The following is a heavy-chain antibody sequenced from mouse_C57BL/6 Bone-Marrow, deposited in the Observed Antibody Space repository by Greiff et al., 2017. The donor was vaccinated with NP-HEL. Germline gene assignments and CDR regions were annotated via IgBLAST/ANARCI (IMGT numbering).Heavy chain of an antibody. CDR1: GFTFSDYG. CDR3: GRKRITTVVANWDFDV. V-gene: IGHV5-15*01. J-gene: IGHJ1*03. Sequence: EVKLVEPGGGLVQPGGSLKLSCAASGFTFSDYGMAWVRQAPRQGPEWVAFISNFAYSIYYADTVTGRFTISRENATNTPYLEMSSLRSEDAAKYYCGRKRITTVVANWDFDVWGTGTTVTVSS. D-gene: IGHD1-1*01. CDR2: ISNFAYSI.